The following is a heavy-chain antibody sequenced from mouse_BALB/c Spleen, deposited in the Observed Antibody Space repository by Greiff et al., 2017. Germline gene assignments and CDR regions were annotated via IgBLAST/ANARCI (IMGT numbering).Heavy chain of an antibody. CDR3: ARRDDYASYAMDY. D-gene: IGHD2-4*01. Sequence: EVKLVESGGGLVKPGGSLKLSCAASGFTFSSYAMSWVRQTPEKRLEWVASISSGGSTYYPDSVKGRFTISRDNARNILYLQMSSLRSEDTAMYYCARRDDYASYAMDYWGQGTSVTVSS. J-gene: IGHJ4*01. CDR1: GFTFSSYA. CDR2: ISSGGST. V-gene: IGHV5-6-5*01.